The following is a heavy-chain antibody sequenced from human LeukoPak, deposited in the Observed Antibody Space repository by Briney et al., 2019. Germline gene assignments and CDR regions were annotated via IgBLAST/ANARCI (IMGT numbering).Heavy chain of an antibody. V-gene: IGHV1-2*04. J-gene: IGHJ4*02. Sequence: GASVKVSCKASGYTFTGYYMHWVRQAPGQGLEWMGWINPNSGGTNYAQKFQGWVTMTRDTSIGTAYMELSRLRSDDTAVYYCARETYGSGSYFDYWGQGTLVTVSS. CDR1: GYTFTGYY. CDR2: INPNSGGT. D-gene: IGHD3-10*01. CDR3: ARETYGSGSYFDY.